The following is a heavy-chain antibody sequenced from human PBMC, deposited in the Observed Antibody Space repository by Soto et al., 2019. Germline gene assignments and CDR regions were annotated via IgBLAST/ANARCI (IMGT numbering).Heavy chain of an antibody. CDR3: ARGVAVGGFYFNY. Sequence: EVQLAESGGGLVQPGGSLRLSCADSGLSFSNYWMSWVRQAPGKGLEWVANIKQDGSEMTYVDSVKGRFSISRDKPKNSLYLQMDSLRAEDTAVYYCARGVAVGGFYFNYWGQGTLVTVAS. D-gene: IGHD6-19*01. CDR1: GLSFSNYW. CDR2: IKQDGSEM. J-gene: IGHJ4*02. V-gene: IGHV3-7*01.